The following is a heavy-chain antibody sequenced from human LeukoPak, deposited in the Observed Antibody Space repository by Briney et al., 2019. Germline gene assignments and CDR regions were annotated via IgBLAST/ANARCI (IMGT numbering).Heavy chain of an antibody. J-gene: IGHJ5*02. V-gene: IGHV4-59*11. CDR1: GGSISSHY. Sequence: SETLSLTCTVSGGSISSHYWSWIRQPPGKGLEWIGYIYYSGSTNYNPSLKSRVTISVDTSKNQFSLKLSSVTAADTAVYYCARDGWFDAWGQGTLVTVSS. CDR2: IYYSGST. CDR3: ARDGWFDA.